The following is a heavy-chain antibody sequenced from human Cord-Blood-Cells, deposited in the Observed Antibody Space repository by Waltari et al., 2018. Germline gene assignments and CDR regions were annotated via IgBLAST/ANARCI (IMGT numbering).Heavy chain of an antibody. CDR1: GFTFSSYW. CDR2: IKQDGSEK. Sequence: PGGSLRLSCAASGFTFSSYWMSWVRQAPGKGLEWVANIKQDGSEKYYVDSVKGRFTISRDNAKNSLYLQMNSLRAEDTAVYYCARDKTREHSPYYYGSGSYDAFDIWGQGTMVTVSS. D-gene: IGHD3-10*01. CDR3: ARDKTREHSPYYYGSGSYDAFDI. J-gene: IGHJ3*02. V-gene: IGHV3-7*01.